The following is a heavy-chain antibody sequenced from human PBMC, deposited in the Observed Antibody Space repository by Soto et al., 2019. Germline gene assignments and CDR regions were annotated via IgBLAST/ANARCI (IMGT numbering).Heavy chain of an antibody. J-gene: IGHJ6*02. CDR3: ARDGRKELWVEGLNAMDV. CDR1: GYPFSTYG. CDR2: ISGYNGQT. D-gene: IGHD1-1*01. Sequence: QGPLVQSAPEVRKPGASVKVSCKASGYPFSTYGISWVRQAPGQGLEWMGWISGYNGQTNYAQKFRGRVTFTTDTSATTAYMELRSLRSDDTATYFCARDGRKELWVEGLNAMDVWGQGTTVTVSS. V-gene: IGHV1-18*01.